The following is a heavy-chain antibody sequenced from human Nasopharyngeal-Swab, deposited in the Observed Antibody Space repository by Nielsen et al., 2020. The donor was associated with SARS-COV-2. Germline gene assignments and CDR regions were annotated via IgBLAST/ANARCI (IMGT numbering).Heavy chain of an antibody. CDR3: ARVGSRPMVQGALNDFDY. J-gene: IGHJ4*02. D-gene: IGHD3-10*01. Sequence: GGSLRLSCAASGFTFSSYWMSWVRQAPGKGLEWVANIKQDGSEKYYVDSVKGRFTISRDNAKNSLYLQMNSLRAEDTAVYYCARVGSRPMVQGALNDFDYWGQGTLVTVSS. CDR2: IKQDGSEK. CDR1: GFTFSSYW. V-gene: IGHV3-7*01.